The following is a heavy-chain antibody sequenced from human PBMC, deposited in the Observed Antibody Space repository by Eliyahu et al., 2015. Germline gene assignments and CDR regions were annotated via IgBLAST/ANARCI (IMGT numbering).Heavy chain of an antibody. D-gene: IGHD5-18*01. CDR1: GFXFSSYA. V-gene: IGHV3-23*01. CDR3: AKVPRVRGTAMVGVDY. CDR2: ISGSGGST. Sequence: EVQLLESGGGLVQTGESLRLSCAASGFXFSSYAMSWVRQAPGKGLGWVSAISGSGGSTYYADSVKGRFTISRDNSKNTLYLQMNSLRAEDTAVYYCAKVPRVRGTAMVGVDYWGQGTLVTVSS. J-gene: IGHJ4*02.